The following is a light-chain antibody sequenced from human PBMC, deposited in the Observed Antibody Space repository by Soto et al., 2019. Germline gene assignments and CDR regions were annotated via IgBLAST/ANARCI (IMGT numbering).Light chain of an antibody. CDR3: QQRRNWPPYT. V-gene: IGKV3-11*01. CDR1: QSVSSY. Sequence: EIVLTQSPATLSLSPGERATLSCRASQSVSSYLAWYQQKPGQAPRLLIYDASNRATGIPARFSGSGSGTDFTLTIRSLEPEDFAVYYCQQRRNWPPYTFGQGTKLEIK. CDR2: DAS. J-gene: IGKJ2*01.